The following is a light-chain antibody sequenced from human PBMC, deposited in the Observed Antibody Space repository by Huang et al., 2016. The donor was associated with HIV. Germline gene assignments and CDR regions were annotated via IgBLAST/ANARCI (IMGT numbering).Light chain of an antibody. J-gene: IGKJ2*01. CDR2: AAD. CDR3: LQDHNFPYT. CDR1: QGVKND. Sequence: AIQMTQSPSSVSAFVGDRVTITCRASQGVKNDLCWYQQKPGKAPELLIYAADTLENGVPSRFSGSGSGTDFTLTISSLQPEDFATYFCLQDHNFPYTFGQGTKLEIK. V-gene: IGKV1-6*01.